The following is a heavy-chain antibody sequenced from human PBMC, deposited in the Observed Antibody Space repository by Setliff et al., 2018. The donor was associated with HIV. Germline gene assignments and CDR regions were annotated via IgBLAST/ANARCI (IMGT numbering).Heavy chain of an antibody. CDR1: GFTFSNAW. D-gene: IGHD5-12*01. V-gene: IGHV3-15*01. CDR2: IKSKTSGGTA. CDR3: IRGPWRTGMDV. J-gene: IGHJ6*02. Sequence: GGSLRLSCAASGFTFSNAWMSWVRQAPGKGLEWVGRIKSKTSGGTAEYAASVKGRFTLSRDDSKSVAYLQMNSLKTDDTAVYYCIRGPWRTGMDVWGQGTTVTVSS.